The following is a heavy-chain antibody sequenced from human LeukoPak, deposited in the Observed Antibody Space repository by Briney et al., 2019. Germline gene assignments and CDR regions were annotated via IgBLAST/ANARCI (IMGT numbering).Heavy chain of an antibody. CDR1: KFTFSHYG. CDR2: ISSDGSIK. CDR3: VKEYHSRGFGAYFDY. Sequence: GGSLRLSCTASKFTFSHYGMQWVRQAPGKGLEWVAVISSDGSIKVHADSVKGRFTLSRDNSINTVDLQMNSLRAEDTAVYYCVKEYHSRGFGAYFDYWGQGTLVTVSS. V-gene: IGHV3-30*18. J-gene: IGHJ4*02. D-gene: IGHD3-3*01.